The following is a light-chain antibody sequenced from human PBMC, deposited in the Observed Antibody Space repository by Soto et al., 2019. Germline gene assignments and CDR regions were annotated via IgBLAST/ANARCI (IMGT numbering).Light chain of an antibody. Sequence: QSALTQPPSVSGSPGQSVTISCTGTRSDVGAYNYVSWYQQHPGKAPKLMICDVSQRPSGVPDRFSGSKSGNTASLTISGLQAEDEADFCCSYAGGYTHYVFGTGTKLTVL. CDR3: CSYAGGYTHYV. J-gene: IGLJ1*01. V-gene: IGLV2-11*01. CDR2: DVS. CDR1: RSDVGAYNY.